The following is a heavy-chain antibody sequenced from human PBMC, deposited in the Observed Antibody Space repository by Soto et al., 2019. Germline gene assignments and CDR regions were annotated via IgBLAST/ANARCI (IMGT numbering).Heavy chain of an antibody. D-gene: IGHD1-7*01. CDR2: IYYSGST. CDR3: ARVLTGTYYFDY. J-gene: IGHJ4*02. Sequence: KPSETLSLTCTVSGGSISSYYWSWIRQPPGKGLEWIGYIYYSGSTNYNPSLKSRFTISVDTSKTQFSLKLSSVTAADTAVYYCARVLTGTYYFDYWGQGTLVTVSS. CDR1: GGSISSYY. V-gene: IGHV4-59*01.